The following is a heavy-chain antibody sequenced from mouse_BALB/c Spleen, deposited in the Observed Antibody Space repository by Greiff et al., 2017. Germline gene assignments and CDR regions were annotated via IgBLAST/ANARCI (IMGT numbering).Heavy chain of an antibody. V-gene: IGHV3-2*02. D-gene: IGHD2-1*01. CDR2: ISYSGST. Sequence: EVKLMESGPGLVKPSQSLSLTCTVTGYSITSDYAWNWIRQFPGNKLEWMGYISYSGSTSYNPSLKSRISITRDTSKNQFFLQLNSVTTEDTATYYCASDGNYGFAYWGQGTLVTVSA. CDR3: ASDGNYGFAY. CDR1: GYSITSDYA. J-gene: IGHJ3*01.